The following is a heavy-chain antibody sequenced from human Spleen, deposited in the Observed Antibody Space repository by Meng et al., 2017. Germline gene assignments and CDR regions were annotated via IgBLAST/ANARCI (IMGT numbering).Heavy chain of an antibody. CDR1: GYTFTSYF. CDR2: ISASNGNT. D-gene: IGHD4-17*01. CDR3: ARVGDYGGFDY. J-gene: IGHJ4*02. V-gene: IGHV1-18*01. Sequence: ASVKVSCKASGYTFTSYFINWVRQAPGQGLEWMGWISASNGNTNYAQKFQGRVTMTTDTSTSTAYMELRSLRSDDTAVYYCARVGDYGGFDYWGQGTLVTVSS.